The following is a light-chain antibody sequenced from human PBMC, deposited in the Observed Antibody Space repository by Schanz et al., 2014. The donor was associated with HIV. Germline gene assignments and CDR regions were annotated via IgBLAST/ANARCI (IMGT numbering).Light chain of an antibody. J-gene: IGKJ1*01. CDR2: GAS. CDR1: QSISSN. V-gene: IGKV3-15*01. Sequence: EIVMTQSPATLSVSPGERATLSCRANQSISSNLAWYQQKPGQAPRLLIYGASTRATGIPARFSGSGSGTEFTLTISSLQSEDIGVYYCQQYNNWPPGTFGQGTKVEIK. CDR3: QQYNNWPPGT.